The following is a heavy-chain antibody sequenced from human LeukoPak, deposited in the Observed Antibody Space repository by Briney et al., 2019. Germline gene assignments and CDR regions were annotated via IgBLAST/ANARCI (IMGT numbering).Heavy chain of an antibody. CDR1: GFPFSNYW. V-gene: IGHV3-74*01. J-gene: IGHJ4*02. Sequence: PGGSLRLSCAASGFPFSNYWMYWLRQAPGEGLVWVSRLNGDGTTTSSAASEKGRFTISRDNPKNSLYLQMSSLRVEDTAVYYCARAYSGTLPFDYWGQGTLVTVSS. CDR2: LNGDGTTT. CDR3: ARAYSGTLPFDY. D-gene: IGHD1-26*01.